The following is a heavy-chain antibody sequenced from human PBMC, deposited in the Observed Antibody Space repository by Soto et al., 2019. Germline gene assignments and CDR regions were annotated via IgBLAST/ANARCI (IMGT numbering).Heavy chain of an antibody. CDR2: IYGSGST. CDR1: GGSISIYY. D-gene: IGHD6-13*01. Sequence: PSETLTVTCTVSGGSISIYYWSWIRQPAGKGLELIGSIYGSGSTNYNPSLKSRVTMSVDTSKNQFSLKLSSVTAADTAVYYCARDRFSRGGLRKYSSSWYGLDYYYGMDVWGQGTTVTVSS. J-gene: IGHJ6*02. CDR3: ARDRFSRGGLRKYSSSWYGLDYYYGMDV. V-gene: IGHV4-4*07.